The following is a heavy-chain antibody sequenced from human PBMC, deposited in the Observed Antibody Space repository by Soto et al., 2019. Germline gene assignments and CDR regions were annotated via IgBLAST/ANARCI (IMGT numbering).Heavy chain of an antibody. Sequence: ASVKVSCKASGYTFTGYYMHWVRQAPGQGLEWMGWINPNSGGTNYAQKFQGRVTTTRDTSISTAYMELSRLRSDDTAVYYCARGLAGSTSSKLSYYYYGMDVWGQGTTVTVSS. CDR3: ARGLAGSTSSKLSYYYYGMDV. D-gene: IGHD2-2*01. CDR2: INPNSGGT. V-gene: IGHV1-2*02. J-gene: IGHJ6*02. CDR1: GYTFTGYY.